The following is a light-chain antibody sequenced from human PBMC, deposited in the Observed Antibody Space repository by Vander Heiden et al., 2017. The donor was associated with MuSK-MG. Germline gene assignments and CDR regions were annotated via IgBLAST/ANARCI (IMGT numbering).Light chain of an antibody. J-gene: IGKJ5*01. CDR2: GAS. CDR3: QQYVYTPLT. V-gene: IGKV3-20*01. Sequence: APRERATLSCSASQSCSSNYFASHQQKPGQAPSLLIYGASNRAIGIPDRFSGSVSGTDFTLTISRLGPEDYAVYYCQQYVYTPLTFGQGTRLEIK. CDR1: QSCSSNY.